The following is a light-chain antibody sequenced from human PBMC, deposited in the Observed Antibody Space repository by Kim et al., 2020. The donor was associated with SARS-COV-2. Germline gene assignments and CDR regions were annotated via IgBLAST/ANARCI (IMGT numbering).Light chain of an antibody. CDR2: DAS. CDR1: QGVGSQ. CDR3: QQRRYWPVT. Sequence: SSPGERATPSCRASQGVGSQLAWYRQKPGHAPRLVIYDASVRATGIAARFSGSGSGTDFTLTISSLEPEDFAVYFCQQRRYWPVTFGQGTKVDIK. J-gene: IGKJ1*01. V-gene: IGKV3-11*01.